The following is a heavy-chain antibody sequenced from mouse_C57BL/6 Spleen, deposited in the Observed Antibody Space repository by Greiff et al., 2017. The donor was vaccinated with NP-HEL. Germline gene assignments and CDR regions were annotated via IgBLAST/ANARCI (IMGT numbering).Heavy chain of an antibody. J-gene: IGHJ2*01. CDR1: GFNIKDYY. V-gene: IGHV14-1*01. D-gene: IGHD2-3*01. CDR3: TRWLLRTYYFDY. CDR2: IDPEDGDT. Sequence: VQLQQSGAELVRPGASVKLSCTASGFNIKDYYMHWVKQRPEQGLEWIGRIDPEDGDTEYAPKFQGKATMTADTSSNTAYPQLSSLTSEDTAVYYCTRWLLRTYYFDYWGQGTTLTVSS.